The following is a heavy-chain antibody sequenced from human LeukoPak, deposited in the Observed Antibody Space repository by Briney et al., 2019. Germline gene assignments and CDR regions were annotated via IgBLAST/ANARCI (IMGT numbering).Heavy chain of an antibody. CDR3: AKAYRAYYDFWSGYYSDNWFDP. V-gene: IGHV3-23*01. D-gene: IGHD3-3*01. CDR2: ISGSGGST. J-gene: IGHJ5*02. CDR1: GFTFSSYA. Sequence: GGSLRLSCAASGFTFSSYAMSWVRQAPGKGLEWVSAISGSGGSTYYADSVKGRFTISRDNSKNTLYLQMNRLRAEDTAVYYCAKAYRAYYDFWSGYYSDNWFDPWGQGTLVTVSS.